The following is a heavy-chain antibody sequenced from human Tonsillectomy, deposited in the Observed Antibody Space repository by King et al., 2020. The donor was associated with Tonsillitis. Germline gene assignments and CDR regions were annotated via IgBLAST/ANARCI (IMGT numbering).Heavy chain of an antibody. CDR1: GFTFSNAW. V-gene: IGHV3-15*01. Sequence: QLVQSGGGLVKPGGSLRLSCAASGFTFSNAWMSWVRQAPGKGLEWVGRIKSKTDGGTTDYAAPVKGRFTISRDDSKNTLYLQMNSLKTEDTAVYYCTKQSYYYDSSCYPYAFDIWGQGTMVTVSS. CDR3: TKQSYYYDSSCYPYAFDI. J-gene: IGHJ3*02. D-gene: IGHD3-22*01. CDR2: IKSKTDGGTT.